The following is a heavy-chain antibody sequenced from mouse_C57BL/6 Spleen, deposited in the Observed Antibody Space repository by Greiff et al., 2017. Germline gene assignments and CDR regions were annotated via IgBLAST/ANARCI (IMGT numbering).Heavy chain of an antibody. CDR2: ISSGSSTI. D-gene: IGHD1-1*01. Sequence: EVKLMESGGGLVKPGGSLKLSCAASGFTFSDYGMHWVRQAPEKGLEWVAYISSGSSTIYYADTVKGRFTISRDNAKNTLFLQMTSLRSEDTAMYYCARGSTVVATPDYWGQGTTLTVSS. CDR1: GFTFSDYG. V-gene: IGHV5-17*01. J-gene: IGHJ2*01. CDR3: ARGSTVVATPDY.